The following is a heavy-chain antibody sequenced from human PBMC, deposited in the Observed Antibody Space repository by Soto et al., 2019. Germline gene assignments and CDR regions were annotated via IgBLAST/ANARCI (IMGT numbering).Heavy chain of an antibody. D-gene: IGHD3-22*01. CDR3: ARYTLRNDDSSGYWGWFDP. CDR2: MNPNSGNT. Sequence: QVQLVQSGAEVKKPGASVKVSCKASGYTFTSYDINWVRQATGQGLEWMGWMNPNSGNTGYAQKCPGRVTMTRNTSISTAYMALSSLRSEDTAVYYCARYTLRNDDSSGYWGWFDPWGQGTLVTVSS. V-gene: IGHV1-8*01. J-gene: IGHJ5*02. CDR1: GYTFTSYD.